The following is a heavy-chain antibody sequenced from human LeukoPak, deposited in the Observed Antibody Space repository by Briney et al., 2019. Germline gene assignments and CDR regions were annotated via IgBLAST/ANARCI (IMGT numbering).Heavy chain of an antibody. Sequence: AGGSLRLSCAASGFTVSSNYMSWVRQAPGKGLEWVSVIYSGGSTYYADSVKGRFTISRHNSKNTLYLQMNSLRAEDTAVYYCARANYYDSGGAFDYWGQGTLVTVPS. D-gene: IGHD3-22*01. CDR3: ARANYYDSGGAFDY. CDR1: GFTVSSNY. V-gene: IGHV3-53*04. CDR2: IYSGGST. J-gene: IGHJ4*02.